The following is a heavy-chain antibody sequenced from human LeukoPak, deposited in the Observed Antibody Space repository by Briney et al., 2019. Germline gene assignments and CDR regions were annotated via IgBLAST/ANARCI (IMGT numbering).Heavy chain of an antibody. CDR3: AKDFADSSGPGHV. Sequence: GGSLRLSCAASGFTFDDYTMHWVRHAPGKGLEWVSLISWDGGSTYYADSVKGRFTISRDNSKNSLYLQMNSLRTEDTALYYCAKDFADSSGPGHVWGQGTMVTVSS. V-gene: IGHV3-43*01. J-gene: IGHJ3*01. CDR1: GFTFDDYT. D-gene: IGHD3-22*01. CDR2: ISWDGGST.